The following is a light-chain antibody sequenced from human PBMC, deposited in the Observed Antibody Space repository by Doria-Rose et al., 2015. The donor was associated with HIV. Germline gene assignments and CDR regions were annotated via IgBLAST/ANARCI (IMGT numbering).Light chain of an antibody. CDR1: SNDVGSYNL. CDR2: EVS. CDR3: CSYAGTPLV. V-gene: IGLV2-23*02. J-gene: IGLJ1*01. Sequence: QSALTQPASVSGSPGQSITISCTGTSNDVGSYNLVSWYQQHPGKAPKLMIYEVSKRPSGVSYRFSGSKSGNTASLTISGLQAEDEADYYCCSYAGTPLVFGSGTKVTVL.